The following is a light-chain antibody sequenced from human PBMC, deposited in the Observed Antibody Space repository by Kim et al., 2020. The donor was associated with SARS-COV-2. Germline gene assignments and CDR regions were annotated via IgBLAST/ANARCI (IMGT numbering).Light chain of an antibody. CDR3: LQADHSLYT. Sequence: VARVMLASRASHGFSCTFSAWYQTHPGHAPTLLIYGASIRATTVPHTFSGSRYGTDFTLTTSLMEPKDFAVYYCLQADHSLYTFDQGTKLEV. V-gene: IGKV3-20*01. CDR1: HGFSCTF. CDR2: GAS. J-gene: IGKJ2*01.